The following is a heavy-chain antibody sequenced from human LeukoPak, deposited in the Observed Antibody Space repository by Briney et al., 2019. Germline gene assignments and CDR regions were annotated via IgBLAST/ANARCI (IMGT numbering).Heavy chain of an antibody. Sequence: SETLSLTCAVSGGSITNGGYYWGWIRQPPGKGLEWIGSIYYSGSTYYNPSLKSRVTISVDTSKNQFSLKVISVTAADTAVYYCARHCSGGSCYSDFDCWGQGTLVTVSS. D-gene: IGHD2-15*01. CDR1: GGSITNGGYY. CDR3: ARHCSGGSCYSDFDC. CDR2: IYYSGST. J-gene: IGHJ4*02. V-gene: IGHV4-39*01.